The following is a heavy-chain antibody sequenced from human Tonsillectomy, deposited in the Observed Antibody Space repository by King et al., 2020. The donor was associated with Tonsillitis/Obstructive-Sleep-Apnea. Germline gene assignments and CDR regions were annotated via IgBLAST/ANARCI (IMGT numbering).Heavy chain of an antibody. CDR1: GDTFTSFD. D-gene: IGHD2-15*01. V-gene: IGHV1-8*01. CDR2: MSPDSGNT. Sequence: QLVQSGAEVKKPGASVKVSCKASGDTFTSFDINWMRQATGQGLEWMGWMSPDSGNTGNAQKFLGRITMTRDTSINTAYLELSSLTPEDTAVYYCARGVAAGVDYWGQGTLVTVSS. CDR3: ARGVAAGVDY. J-gene: IGHJ4*02.